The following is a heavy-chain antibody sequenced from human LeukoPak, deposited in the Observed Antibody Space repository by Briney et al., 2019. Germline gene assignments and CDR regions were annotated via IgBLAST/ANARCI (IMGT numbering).Heavy chain of an antibody. J-gene: IGHJ6*02. CDR1: GFTFSSYA. V-gene: IGHV3-23*01. Sequence: GGSLRLSCAASGFTFSSYAMSWVRQAPGKGLEWVSAISGSGGSTYYADSVKGRFTISRDNSKNTLYLQMNSLRAEDTAVYYCARDLTGPYYGDYARGVYGMDVWGQGTTVTVSS. D-gene: IGHD4-17*01. CDR3: ARDLTGPYYGDYARGVYGMDV. CDR2: ISGSGGST.